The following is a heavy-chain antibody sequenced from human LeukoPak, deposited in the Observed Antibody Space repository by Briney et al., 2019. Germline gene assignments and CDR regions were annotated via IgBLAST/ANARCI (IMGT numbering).Heavy chain of an antibody. Sequence: SETLSLTCTVSGGSISSYYWSWIRQPPGKGLEWIGRIYTSGSTNYNPSLKSRVTMSVDTSKNQFSLKLSSVTVADTAVYFCARDAAYYGSGSYLSYWGQGTLVTVSS. D-gene: IGHD3-10*01. J-gene: IGHJ4*02. CDR1: GGSISSYY. CDR2: IYTSGST. V-gene: IGHV4-4*07. CDR3: ARDAAYYGSGSYLSY.